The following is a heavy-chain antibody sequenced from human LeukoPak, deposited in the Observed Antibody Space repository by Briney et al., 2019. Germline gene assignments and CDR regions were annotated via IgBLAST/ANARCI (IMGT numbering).Heavy chain of an antibody. V-gene: IGHV4-39*01. CDR3: VSPRGLSYGYFDY. CDR2: IYYSKNT. Sequence: SETLSHTCTVSGGSISSSSAYWGWIRQPPGKGLEGIGSIYYSKNTYYNPSLKSRVTISADTSKNQFSLTLGSVSATDTAVYYCVSPRGLSYGYFDYWGQGTLVTVSS. J-gene: IGHJ4*02. CDR1: GGSISSSSAY. D-gene: IGHD5-18*01.